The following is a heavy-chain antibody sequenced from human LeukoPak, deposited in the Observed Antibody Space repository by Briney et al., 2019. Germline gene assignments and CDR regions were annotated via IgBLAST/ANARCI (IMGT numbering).Heavy chain of an antibody. CDR1: AYTFTGYF. D-gene: IGHD6-13*01. CDR2: INPNSGGT. CDR3: ARVDTSTWDSFDS. Sequence: ASVKVSCTASAYTFTGYFLHWVRQAPGQGLEWMGWINPNSGGTNYAQKFQGRATMTRDTSISTAYMEFSSLGSDGTAVYYCARVDTSTWDSFDSWGQGTLITVSS. V-gene: IGHV1-2*02. J-gene: IGHJ4*02.